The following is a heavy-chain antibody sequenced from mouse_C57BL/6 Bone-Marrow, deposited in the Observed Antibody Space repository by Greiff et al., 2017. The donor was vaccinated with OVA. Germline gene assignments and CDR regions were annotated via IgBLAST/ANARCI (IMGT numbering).Heavy chain of an antibody. Sequence: VKLQESGPELVKPGASVKISCKASGYAFSSSWMNWVKQRPGKGLEWIRRIYPGDGDTNYNGKFKGKATLTADKSSSTAYMQLSSLTSEDSAVYFCARLGEGLRLDYWGQGTTLTVSS. V-gene: IGHV1-82*01. CDR3: ARLGEGLRLDY. CDR2: IYPGDGDT. CDR1: GYAFSSSW. J-gene: IGHJ2*01. D-gene: IGHD3-3*01.